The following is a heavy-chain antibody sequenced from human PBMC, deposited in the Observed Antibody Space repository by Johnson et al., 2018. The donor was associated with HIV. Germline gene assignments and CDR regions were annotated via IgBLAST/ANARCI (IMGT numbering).Heavy chain of an antibody. D-gene: IGHD3-10*01. Sequence: EVQLVESRGVLVQPGGSLRLSCTVSGIIFSHYGMHWIRQAPGKGLEWVSSIDSSGSGIYYADSVKGRFTISRDNAKNSLYLQMHSLRAEDTAVYYCVCLRAWTFDIWGQGTMVTVSS. J-gene: IGHJ3*02. CDR2: IDSSGSGI. CDR3: VCLRAWTFDI. V-gene: IGHV3-48*04. CDR1: GIIFSHYG.